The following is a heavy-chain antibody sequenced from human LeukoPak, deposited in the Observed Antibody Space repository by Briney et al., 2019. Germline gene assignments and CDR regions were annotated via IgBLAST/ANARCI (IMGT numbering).Heavy chain of an antibody. D-gene: IGHD3-16*01. V-gene: IGHV1-18*01. J-gene: IGHJ5*02. CDR1: GYNFSIFG. Sequence: ASVKVSCKASGYNFSIFGISWVRQAPGQGLEWMGWISTYNGNTNYAQKLQGRVTITTDTSTSTVYMELRSLRSDDTAVYYCARDQYYDSKGWFDPWGQGTLVTVYS. CDR3: ARDQYYDSKGWFDP. CDR2: ISTYNGNT.